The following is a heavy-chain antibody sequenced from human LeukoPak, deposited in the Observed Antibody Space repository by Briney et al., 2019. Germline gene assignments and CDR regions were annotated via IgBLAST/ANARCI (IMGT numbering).Heavy chain of an antibody. J-gene: IGHJ4*02. CDR3: ARDWDVVVPAAVAFDY. CDR2: ISSSSSYI. V-gene: IGHV3-21*01. CDR1: GFTFSSYS. Sequence: GGSLRLSCADSGFTFSSYSMNWVRQAPGKGLEWVSSISSSSSYIYYADSVKGRFTISRDNAKNSLYLQMNSLRAEDTAVYYCARDWDVVVPAAVAFDYWGQGTLVTVSS. D-gene: IGHD2-2*01.